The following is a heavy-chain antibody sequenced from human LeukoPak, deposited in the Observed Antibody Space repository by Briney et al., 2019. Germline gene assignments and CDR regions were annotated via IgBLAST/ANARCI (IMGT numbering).Heavy chain of an antibody. CDR1: GGSVSGYY. CDR3: ARLTGNYFYFAY. CDR2: IHSSGST. Sequence: PSETLSLTCTVSGGSVSGYYWSWIRQSDREGLEWIGRIHSSGSTNHHPSLRSRVTMSVDTSKNQISLRLSSVTAADTAIYYCARLTGNYFYFAYWGQGTLVTVSS. V-gene: IGHV4-4*07. J-gene: IGHJ4*02. D-gene: IGHD7-27*01.